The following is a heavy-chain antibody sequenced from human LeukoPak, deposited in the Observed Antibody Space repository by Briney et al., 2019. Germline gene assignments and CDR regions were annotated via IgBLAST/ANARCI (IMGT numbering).Heavy chain of an antibody. V-gene: IGHV3-23*01. CDR2: ISGSGGST. Sequence: PGGSLRLSCAASGFTFSSYGMSWVRQAPGKGLEWVSAISGSGGSTYYADSVKGRFTISRDNYKNTLYLQMNSLRAEDTAVYYCAKDLRYCSSTSCYAGGYYFDYWGQGTLVTVSS. CDR3: AKDLRYCSSTSCYAGGYYFDY. J-gene: IGHJ4*02. CDR1: GFTFSSYG. D-gene: IGHD2-2*01.